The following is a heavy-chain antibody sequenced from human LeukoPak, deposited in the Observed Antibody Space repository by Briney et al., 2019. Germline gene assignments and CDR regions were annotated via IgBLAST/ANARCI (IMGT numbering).Heavy chain of an antibody. CDR2: INWNGGST. CDR1: GFTFSSYS. Sequence: GGSLRLSCAASGFTFSSYSMNWVRQAPGKGLEWVSGINWNGGSTGYADSVKGRFTISRDNAKNSLYLQMNSLRAEDTALYYCARDLYGGNSGWGQGTLVTVSS. V-gene: IGHV3-20*04. J-gene: IGHJ4*02. CDR3: ARDLYGGNSG. D-gene: IGHD4-23*01.